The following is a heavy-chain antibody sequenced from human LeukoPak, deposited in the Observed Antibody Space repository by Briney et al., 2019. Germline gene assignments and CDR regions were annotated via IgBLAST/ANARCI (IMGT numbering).Heavy chain of an antibody. J-gene: IGHJ4*02. CDR2: IYTSGST. Sequence: PSQTLSLTCTVSGGSISSGSYYWSWIRQPAGKGLEWIGRIYTSGSTNYNPSLKSRVTISVDTSKDQFSLKLSSVTAADTAVYYCARGVAPDIVVVPAATRGLDYWGQGTLVTVSS. V-gene: IGHV4-61*02. CDR1: GGSISSGSYY. CDR3: ARGVAPDIVVVPAATRGLDY. D-gene: IGHD2-2*01.